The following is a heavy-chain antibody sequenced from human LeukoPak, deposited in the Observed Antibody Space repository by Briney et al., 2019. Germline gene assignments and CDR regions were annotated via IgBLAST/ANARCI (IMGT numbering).Heavy chain of an antibody. V-gene: IGHV3-23*01. J-gene: IGHJ4*02. CDR1: GFSFSTYA. CDR3: AKSHSLGYRGYFDY. D-gene: IGHD5-18*01. Sequence: GGSLRLSCAASGFSFSTYAMSLVRQAPGQGLEWVSSLSDSGSSTYYADSVKGRFTVSRDNSKNTVYLQMNGLGVDDTAVYYCAKSHSLGYRGYFDYWGQGSLVTVSS. CDR2: LSDSGSST.